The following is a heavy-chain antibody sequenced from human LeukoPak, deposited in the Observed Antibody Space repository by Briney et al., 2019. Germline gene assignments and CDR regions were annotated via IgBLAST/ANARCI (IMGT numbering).Heavy chain of an antibody. CDR3: ARRGSSGHYGGWFDP. V-gene: IGHV4-59*08. J-gene: IGHJ5*02. CDR2: IYYGGTT. CDR1: GGSVSSYY. Sequence: PSETLSLTCSVSGGSVSSYYWGWIWQPPGKGLEWIGYIYYGGTTYYNPSLKSRVTISVDTSSNHVSLRLTSVTATDTAVYFCARRGSSGHYGGWFDPWGPGTLVTVSS. D-gene: IGHD6-19*01.